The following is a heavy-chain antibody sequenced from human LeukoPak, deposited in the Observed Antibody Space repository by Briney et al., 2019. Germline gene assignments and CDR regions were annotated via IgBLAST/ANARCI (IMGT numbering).Heavy chain of an antibody. CDR2: IYHSGST. Sequence: SETLSLTCTVSGGSISSGGYYWSWIRQPPGTGLEWIGYIYHSGSTYYNPSLKSRVTISVDRSKNQFSLKLSSVTAADTAVYYCASGYSYGGNFDYWGQGTLVTVSS. CDR1: GGSISSGGYY. V-gene: IGHV4-30-2*01. D-gene: IGHD5-18*01. CDR3: ASGYSYGGNFDY. J-gene: IGHJ4*02.